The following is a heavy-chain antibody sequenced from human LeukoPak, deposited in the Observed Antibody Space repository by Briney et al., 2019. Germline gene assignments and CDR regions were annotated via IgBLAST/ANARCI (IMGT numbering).Heavy chain of an antibody. D-gene: IGHD3-10*01. Sequence: PSETLSLTCTVSNYSFSSGYYWGWIRQPPGKWLEWIGSVYHSGITYYNRSLKSRVTVSIDKSKNQFSLRLRSVTAADTAVYYCARHGRRSMVRGVTKNYYYYMDVWGKGTTVTISS. J-gene: IGHJ6*03. CDR3: ARHGRRSMVRGVTKNYYYYMDV. CDR2: VYHSGIT. V-gene: IGHV4-38-2*02. CDR1: NYSFSSGYY.